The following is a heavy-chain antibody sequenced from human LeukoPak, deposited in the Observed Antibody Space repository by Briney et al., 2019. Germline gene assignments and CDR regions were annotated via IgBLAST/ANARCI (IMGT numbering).Heavy chain of an antibody. CDR2: ISDTGGST. Sequence: GGSLRLSCAASGFTFSSYAMTWVRQAPGKGLGWVSAISDTGGSTYDADSVKGRFTISRDNSKNTLYLKMNSLRAEDTAVYYCAKDTSIGRYCTNGVCSPFDYWGQGTLVTVSS. J-gene: IGHJ4*02. CDR1: GFTFSSYA. D-gene: IGHD2-8*01. CDR3: AKDTSIGRYCTNGVCSPFDY. V-gene: IGHV3-23*01.